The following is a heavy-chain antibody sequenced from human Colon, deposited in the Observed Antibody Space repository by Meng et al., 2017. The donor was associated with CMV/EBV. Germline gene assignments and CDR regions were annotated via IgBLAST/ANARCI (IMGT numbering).Heavy chain of an antibody. Sequence: YTFSKYGISWIRQTRGQGVEWMGWNSVYNDDTNYGQKYRGRVTMAVDTTTKTAEMELRRLTSDDTGIYFCARDHDPLRDYYYGMDVWGQGTTVTVSS. V-gene: IGHV1-18*01. CDR2: NSVYNDDT. D-gene: IGHD1-1*01. CDR1: YTFSKYG. CDR3: ARDHDPLRDYYYGMDV. J-gene: IGHJ6*01.